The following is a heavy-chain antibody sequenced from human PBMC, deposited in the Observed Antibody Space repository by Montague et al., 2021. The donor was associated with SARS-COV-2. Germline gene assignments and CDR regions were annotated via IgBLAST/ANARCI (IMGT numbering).Heavy chain of an antibody. Sequence: SETLSLTCTVSGDSMTYFYWSWIRQTPEKGLEWIGYIFYRGTTKYNPSLESRVTITVDTSKDQFYLKLNSVTAADTAVYYCAGWAKRAFDFWGQGTRVTVS. V-gene: IGHV4-59*01. CDR3: AGWAKRAFDF. J-gene: IGHJ4*02. D-gene: IGHD5-24*01. CDR2: IFYRGTT. CDR1: GDSMTYFY.